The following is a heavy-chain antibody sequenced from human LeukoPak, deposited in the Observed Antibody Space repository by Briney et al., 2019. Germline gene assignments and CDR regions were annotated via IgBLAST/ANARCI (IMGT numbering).Heavy chain of an antibody. CDR3: ARTAVDTTTNFDS. CDR2: IYYSGST. J-gene: IGHJ4*02. D-gene: IGHD5-18*01. V-gene: IGHV4-28*01. CDR1: GYSIRRSNW. Sequence: PDTPSPTRAVSGYSIRRSNWWGWIRQPPRKGLEWIGYIYYSGSTYYNPSLKSRVTMSVDTSQNQFSLKLSSVTAVDTAVYYCARTAVDTTTNFDSWGQGTLVTVSS.